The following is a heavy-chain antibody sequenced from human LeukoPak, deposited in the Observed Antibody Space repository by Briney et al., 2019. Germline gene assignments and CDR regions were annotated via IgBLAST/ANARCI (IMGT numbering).Heavy chain of an antibody. D-gene: IGHD5-18*01. CDR3: ARVLHGYSYGHGAFDI. CDR2: IIPIFGTA. Sequence: SVKVSCKASGGTFSSYAISWVRQAPGQGLEWMGGIIPIFGTANYAQKLQGRVTMTRNTSISTAYMELSSLRSEDTAVYYCARVLHGYSYGHGAFDIWGQGTMVTVSS. CDR1: GGTFSSYA. J-gene: IGHJ3*02. V-gene: IGHV1-69*05.